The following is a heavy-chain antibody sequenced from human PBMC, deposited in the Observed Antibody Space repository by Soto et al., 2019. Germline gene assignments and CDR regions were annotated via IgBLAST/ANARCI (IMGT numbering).Heavy chain of an antibody. CDR3: ALYSGPPAPFDY. CDR1: GYTFTSYA. CDR2: INAGNGNT. J-gene: IGHJ4*02. D-gene: IGHD5-12*01. Sequence: ASVKVSCKASGYTFTSYAMHWVRQAPGQRLEWMGWINAGNGNTKYSQKFQGRVTITRDTSASTAYMELSSLRSEDTAVYYCALYSGPPAPFDYWGQGTLVTVSS. V-gene: IGHV1-3*01.